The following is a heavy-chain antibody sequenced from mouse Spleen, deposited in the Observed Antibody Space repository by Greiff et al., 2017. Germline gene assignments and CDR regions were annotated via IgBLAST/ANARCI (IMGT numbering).Heavy chain of an antibody. V-gene: IGHV5-16*01. Sequence: EVMLVESEGGLVQPGSSMKLSCTASGFTFSDYYMAWVRQVPEKGLEWVANINYDGSSTYYLDSLKSRFIISRDNAKNILYLQMSSLKSEDTATYYCARGGIYYYGSDWFAYWGQGTLVTVSA. CDR3: ARGGIYYYGSDWFAY. CDR1: GFTFSDYY. J-gene: IGHJ3*01. D-gene: IGHD1-1*01. CDR2: INYDGSST.